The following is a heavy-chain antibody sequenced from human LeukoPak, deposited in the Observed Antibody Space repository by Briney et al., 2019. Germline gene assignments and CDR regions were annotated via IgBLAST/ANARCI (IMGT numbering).Heavy chain of an antibody. Sequence: GGSLRLSCAASGFTFSSYAMRWVRQAPGKGLEWVSAISGSGGSTYYADSVKGRFTISRDNSKNTLYLQMNSQRAEDTAVYYCTKDLTDYYYCYGMDVWGQGTTVTVSS. CDR2: ISGSGGST. CDR3: TKDLTDYYYCYGMDV. D-gene: IGHD1-14*01. V-gene: IGHV3-23*01. CDR1: GFTFSSYA. J-gene: IGHJ6*02.